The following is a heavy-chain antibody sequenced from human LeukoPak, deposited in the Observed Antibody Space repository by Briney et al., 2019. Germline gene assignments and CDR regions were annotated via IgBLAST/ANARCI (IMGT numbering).Heavy chain of an antibody. V-gene: IGHV4-59*01. Sequence: SETLSLTCTVSGGSISSYYWSWIRQPPGKTLEWIGYIYYTGSTNYNPSLKSRVTISADTSKSQFYLNVTSVTAADTAVYYCSRGSVARFDNWGQGILVTVSS. CDR1: GGSISSYY. CDR3: SRGSVARFDN. D-gene: IGHD6-19*01. J-gene: IGHJ4*02. CDR2: IYYTGST.